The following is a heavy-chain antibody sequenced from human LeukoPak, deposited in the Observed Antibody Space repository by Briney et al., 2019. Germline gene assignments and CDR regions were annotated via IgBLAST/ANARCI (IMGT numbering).Heavy chain of an antibody. J-gene: IGHJ6*02. V-gene: IGHV4-34*01. CDR1: GGSFSGYY. D-gene: IGHD5-18*01. CDR3: ARSSLDTAMGYYYYYGMDV. Sequence: SETLSLTCAVYGGSFSGYYWSWIRQPPGKGLEWIGEINRSGSTNYNPSLKSRVTISVDTSKNQFSLKLSSVAAADTAVYYCARSSLDTAMGYYYYYGMDVWGQGTTVTVSS. CDR2: INRSGST.